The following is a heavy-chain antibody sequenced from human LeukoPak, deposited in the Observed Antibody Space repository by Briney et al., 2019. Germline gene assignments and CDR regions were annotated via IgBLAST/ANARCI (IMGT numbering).Heavy chain of an antibody. CDR3: ARVKTYSSSWLLDY. CDR2: IKQDGSEK. J-gene: IGHJ4*02. V-gene: IGHV3-7*01. CDR1: GFTFSSYW. D-gene: IGHD6-13*01. Sequence: GGSLRLSCAASGFTFSSYWMSWVRQAPGKGLEWVANIKQDGSEKNYVDSEKGRFTISRDNAKKSPYLQMNSLRAEDTAVYYCARVKTYSSSWLLDYWGQGTLVTVSS.